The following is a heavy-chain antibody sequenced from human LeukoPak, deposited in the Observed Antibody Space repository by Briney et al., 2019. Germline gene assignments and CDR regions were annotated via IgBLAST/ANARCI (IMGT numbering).Heavy chain of an antibody. J-gene: IGHJ4*02. D-gene: IGHD6-13*01. V-gene: IGHV3-66*01. CDR3: AKDSPSAALDY. CDR2: IYSGGGT. CDR1: GFTVNSNY. Sequence: PGGSLRLSCAASGFTVNSNYMSWVRQAPGKELEWVSIIYSGGGTYYADSVKGRFTISRDNSKNTLYLQMNSLRAEDTAVYYCAKDSPSAALDYWGQGTLVTVSS.